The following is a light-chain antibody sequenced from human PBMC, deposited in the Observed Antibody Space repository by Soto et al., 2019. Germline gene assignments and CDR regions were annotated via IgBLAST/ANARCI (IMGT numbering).Light chain of an antibody. CDR1: SGSIASNY. V-gene: IGLV6-57*02. J-gene: IGLJ3*02. CDR2: EHS. CDR3: QSYDSSTLNWV. Sequence: NFMLTQPHSVSESPGKTVTISCTGSSGSIASNYVQWYQQHPGSAPITVIYEHSQRPSGVPDRFSGSIDSSSNSASLTISGLKTEDEADYYCQSYDSSTLNWVFGGGTKVTVL.